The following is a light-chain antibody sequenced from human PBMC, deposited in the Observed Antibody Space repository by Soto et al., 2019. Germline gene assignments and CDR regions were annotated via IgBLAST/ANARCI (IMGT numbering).Light chain of an antibody. CDR2: AAS. Sequence: DIQMTQSPSSVSASVGDTVTISCRASQGISTWLAWYQQKPGKAPKLLIYAASYLQNGVPSRFSGRGSGTDFTLTISSLQPEDFVVYYCQQYNSWPLTFGGGTKVEIK. V-gene: IGKV1-12*01. CDR3: QQYNSWPLT. CDR1: QGISTW. J-gene: IGKJ4*01.